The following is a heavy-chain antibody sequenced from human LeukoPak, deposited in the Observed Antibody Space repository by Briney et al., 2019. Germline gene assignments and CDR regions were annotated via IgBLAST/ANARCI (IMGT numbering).Heavy chain of an antibody. CDR2: ISSSSSTI. CDR3: AREGGIVVVTNDY. CDR1: GFTFSSYS. D-gene: IGHD3-22*01. J-gene: IGHJ4*02. Sequence: PGGSLRLSCAASGFTFSSYSMNWVHQAPGKGLEWVSYISSSSSTIYYADSVKGRFTISRDNAENSLYLQMNSLRAEDTAVYYCAREGGIVVVTNDYWGQGTLVTVSS. V-gene: IGHV3-48*01.